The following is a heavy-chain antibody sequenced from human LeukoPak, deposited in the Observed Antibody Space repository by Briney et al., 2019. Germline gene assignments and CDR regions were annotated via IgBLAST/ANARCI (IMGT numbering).Heavy chain of an antibody. CDR3: ARVMVGGYDFWSGYNAYYGMDV. Sequence: GGSLRLSCAASGFTFDDYAMHWVRQAPGKGLEWVSGISWNSGRIGYADSVKGRFTISRDNAKNSLYLQMNSLRAEDTAVYYCARVMVGGYDFWSGYNAYYGMDVWGQGTTVTVSS. CDR2: ISWNSGRI. J-gene: IGHJ6*02. V-gene: IGHV3-9*01. D-gene: IGHD3-3*01. CDR1: GFTFDDYA.